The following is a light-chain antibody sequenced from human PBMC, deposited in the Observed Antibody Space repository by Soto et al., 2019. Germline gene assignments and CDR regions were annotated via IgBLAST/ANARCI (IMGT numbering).Light chain of an antibody. CDR2: GIS. J-gene: IGKJ5*01. V-gene: IGKV3-15*01. Sequence: EMLITQSPAILSVSPGESATLSCRASQSVNSNYLAWYQQHPGQPRRLLIYGISTRATGIPARFSGSGSGTEFSLTISSLQSEDFAVYYCQQYSKWPITFGQGTRLEIK. CDR1: QSVNSN. CDR3: QQYSKWPIT.